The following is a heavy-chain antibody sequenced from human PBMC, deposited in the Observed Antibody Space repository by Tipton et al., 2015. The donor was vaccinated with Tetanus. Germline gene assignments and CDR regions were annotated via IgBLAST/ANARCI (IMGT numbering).Heavy chain of an antibody. Sequence: TLSLTCAVSGESLSGHFWSWVRQPPGKGLEWIGEITPRGSTSYNPSLKSRVSMSGDTSKNQFSLNLTSVTAADTAIYYCACPIKQWLVPIDLGGQGILVTVSS. CDR2: ITPRGST. CDR3: ACPIKQWLVPIDL. J-gene: IGHJ5*02. D-gene: IGHD6-19*01. V-gene: IGHV4-34*01. CDR1: GESLSGHF.